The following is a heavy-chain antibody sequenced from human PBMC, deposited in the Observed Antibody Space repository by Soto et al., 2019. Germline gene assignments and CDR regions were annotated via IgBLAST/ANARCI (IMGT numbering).Heavy chain of an antibody. CDR2: IIPIFGTA. CDR3: ARGYDFWSPPLKGWDYYYYGMDV. D-gene: IGHD3-3*01. Sequence: ASVKVSCKASGYTFTSYGISWVRQAPGQGLEWMGGIIPIFGTANYAQKFQGRVTITADESTSTAYMELSSLRSEDTAVYYCARGYDFWSPPLKGWDYYYYGMDVWGQGTTVTVSS. J-gene: IGHJ6*02. V-gene: IGHV1-69*13. CDR1: GYTFTSYG.